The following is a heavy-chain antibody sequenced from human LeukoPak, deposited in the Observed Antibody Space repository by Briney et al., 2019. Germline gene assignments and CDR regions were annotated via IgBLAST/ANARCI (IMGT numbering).Heavy chain of an antibody. J-gene: IGHJ4*02. CDR3: ATDPNPYSSTSGYFDF. Sequence: ASVKVSCKASGGTFSSYAISWVRQAPGQGLEWMGEMLPIFGTANYAQKFQGRVTITADESSNTASLDLSSLTSEDTAVYYCATDPNPYSSTSGYFDFWGQGTLVTVSS. CDR1: GGTFSSYA. V-gene: IGHV1-69*13. CDR2: MLPIFGTA. D-gene: IGHD6-13*01.